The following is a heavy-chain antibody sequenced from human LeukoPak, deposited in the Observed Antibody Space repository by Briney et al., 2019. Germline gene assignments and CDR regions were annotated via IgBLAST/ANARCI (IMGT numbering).Heavy chain of an antibody. Sequence: GGSLRLSCEASGFIFSNYVMIWVRQAPGKGLEWVSGISGSGVGTYYADSVKGRFTISRDNSKNTVYLQMNSLRAEDTAVYYCARVEGYSGSYFDSWGQGTLVTVSS. CDR1: GFIFSNYV. CDR3: ARVEGYSGSYFDS. V-gene: IGHV3-23*01. CDR2: ISGSGVGT. J-gene: IGHJ4*02. D-gene: IGHD1-26*01.